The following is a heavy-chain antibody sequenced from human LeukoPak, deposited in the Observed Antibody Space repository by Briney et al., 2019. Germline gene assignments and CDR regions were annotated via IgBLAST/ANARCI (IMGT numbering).Heavy chain of an antibody. J-gene: IGHJ4*02. CDR2: ISGSGGST. CDR1: GFTFSSYA. D-gene: IGHD6-19*01. V-gene: IGHV3-23*01. CDR3: AKAISGIEVAGLFDY. Sequence: GGSLRLSCAASGFTFSSYAMSWVRQAPGKGLEWVSAISGSGGSTYYADSVKGRFTISRDNSKNTLYLQMNSLRAEDTAVYYCAKAISGIEVAGLFDYWGQGTLVTVSS.